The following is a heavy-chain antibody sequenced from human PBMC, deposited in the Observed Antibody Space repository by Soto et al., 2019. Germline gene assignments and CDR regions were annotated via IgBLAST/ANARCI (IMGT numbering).Heavy chain of an antibody. CDR1: GGSFSGYY. J-gene: IGHJ4*02. Sequence: QVQLQPWGAGRLKPSETLSLTCAVYGGSFSGYYWSWIRQPPGKGVEWSGEVDHRGSTNYNPYLKSRAAISVDTFKNQFSLMLSSVTAADTAVYCCARDYYDASAFDYWGQGTLVTVSS. CDR2: VDHRGST. CDR3: ARDYYDASAFDY. V-gene: IGHV4-34*01. D-gene: IGHD3-22*01.